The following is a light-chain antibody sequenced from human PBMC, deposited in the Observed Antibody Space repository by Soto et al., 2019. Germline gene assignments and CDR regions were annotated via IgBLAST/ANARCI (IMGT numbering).Light chain of an antibody. CDR1: SSDVGAYNY. CDR2: DVN. V-gene: IGLV2-14*01. Sequence: QSALTQPASVSGSPGQSITISCTGTSSDVGAYNYVSWYQQHPGKAPKLMIYDVNIRPSGVSNRFSGSKSGNTASLTISGLQAEDEADYYCTSCTSSTTLNFGSGTKLTVL. J-gene: IGLJ2*01. CDR3: TSCTSSTTLN.